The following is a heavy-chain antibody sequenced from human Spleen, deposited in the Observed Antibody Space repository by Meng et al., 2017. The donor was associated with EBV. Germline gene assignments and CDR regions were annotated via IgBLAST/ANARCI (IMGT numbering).Heavy chain of an antibody. CDR2: ITSSRGYI. CDR3: ARDYGGNSGYFDS. V-gene: IGHV3-21*02. Sequence: VQLVESGXXLVKPGGXLGRSCTASGFTFSSYSMNWVRQAPGQGLEWVSSITSSRGYIYYADSVMGRFTISRDNAKKSLFLEMNSLRDEDTAVYFCARDYGGNSGYFDSWGQGTLVTVSS. CDR1: GFTFSSYS. D-gene: IGHD4-23*01. J-gene: IGHJ4*02.